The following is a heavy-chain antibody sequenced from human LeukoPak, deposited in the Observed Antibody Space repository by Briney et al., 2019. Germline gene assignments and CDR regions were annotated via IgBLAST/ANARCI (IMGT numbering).Heavy chain of an antibody. CDR1: GVSISSSNSY. Sequence: PSETLSLTCTVSGVSISSSNSYWGWIRQPPGKGLEWIGEINHSGSTNYNPSLKSRVTISVDTSKNQFSLKLSSVTAADTAVYYCARRVRYMDVWGKGTTVTISS. J-gene: IGHJ6*03. CDR2: INHSGST. D-gene: IGHD3-10*01. V-gene: IGHV4-39*07. CDR3: ARRVRYMDV.